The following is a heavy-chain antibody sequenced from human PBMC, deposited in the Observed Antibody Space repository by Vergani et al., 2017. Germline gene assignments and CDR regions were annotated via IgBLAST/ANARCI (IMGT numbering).Heavy chain of an antibody. Sequence: EVQLLESGGGLVQPGGSLRLSCAASGFTFSSYAMSWVRQAPGKGLEWVSAISGSGGSTYYADSVKGRFTISRDNSKNTLYLQMNSLRAEDTAVYYCAKERGPYGRAIAYMDVWGKGTTVTVSS. D-gene: IGHD4-17*01. J-gene: IGHJ6*03. V-gene: IGHV3-23*01. CDR2: ISGSGGST. CDR3: AKERGPYGRAIAYMDV. CDR1: GFTFSSYA.